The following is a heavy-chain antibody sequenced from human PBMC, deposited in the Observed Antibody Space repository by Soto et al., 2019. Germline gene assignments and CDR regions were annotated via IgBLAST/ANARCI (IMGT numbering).Heavy chain of an antibody. CDR1: GFTFSSYA. CDR3: GMCSSTRFHLRSDY. D-gene: IGHD2-2*01. J-gene: IGHJ4*02. V-gene: IGHV3-30-3*01. CDR2: ISYDGSNK. Sequence: QVQLVESGGGVVQPGRSLRLSCAASGFTFSSYAMNWVRQAPGKGLEWVALISYDGSNKYYADSVKGRFTISRDSSKNTIYLQMNSLRAGDTAVYYCGMCSSTRFHLRSDYWGQGTLVTVFS.